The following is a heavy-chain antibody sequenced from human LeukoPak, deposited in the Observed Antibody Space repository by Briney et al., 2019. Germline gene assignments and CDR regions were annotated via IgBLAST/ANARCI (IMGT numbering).Heavy chain of an antibody. V-gene: IGHV3-21*04. CDR1: QFTFDYHD. J-gene: IGHJ4*02. Sequence: GGSLRLSCAASQFTFDYHDMNWVRQAPGKGLEWVSSISRGSTKITYADSVKGRFTISRDNSKNTLYLQMNSLRAEDTAVYYCARGRDYGVPSDYWGQGTLVTVSS. CDR2: ISRGSTKI. CDR3: ARGRDYGVPSDY. D-gene: IGHD4-17*01.